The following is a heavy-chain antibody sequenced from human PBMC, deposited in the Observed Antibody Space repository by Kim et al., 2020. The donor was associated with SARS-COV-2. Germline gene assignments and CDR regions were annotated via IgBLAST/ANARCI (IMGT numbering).Heavy chain of an antibody. CDR3: SREVAGTREGFDY. CDR1: GFTVSSNY. D-gene: IGHD6-19*01. CDR2: IYSGGST. Sequence: GGSLRLSCAASGFTVSSNYMSWVRQAPGKGLEWVSVIYSGGSTYYADSVKGRFTISRDNSKNTLYLQMNSLRAEDTAVYYCSREVAGTREGFDYWGQGTLVTVSS. J-gene: IGHJ4*02. V-gene: IGHV3-53*01.